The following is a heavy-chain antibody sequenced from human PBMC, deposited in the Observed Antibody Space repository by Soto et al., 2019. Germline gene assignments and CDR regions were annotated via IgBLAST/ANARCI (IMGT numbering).Heavy chain of an antibody. D-gene: IGHD6-6*01. Sequence: QVQLVQSGAEVKKPGASVKVSCKVSGYSFSSSAMHWVRQAPGQRPEWVGWINAGNGKTKYSQNFQGRVTITRDPSASTGYMELSSLRSEDTAVYYCATPQEEHSDSMYYFDYWGQGTLVTVSS. J-gene: IGHJ4*02. CDR2: INAGNGKT. CDR1: GYSFSSSA. CDR3: ATPQEEHSDSMYYFDY. V-gene: IGHV1-3*01.